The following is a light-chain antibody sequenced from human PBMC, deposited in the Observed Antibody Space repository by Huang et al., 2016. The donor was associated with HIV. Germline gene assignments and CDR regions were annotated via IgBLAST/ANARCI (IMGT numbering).Light chain of an antibody. J-gene: IGKJ2*01. V-gene: IGKV3-15*01. CDR2: HVS. CDR3: QQYNNWPPMYT. Sequence: EIVMTQSPATLSVSPGERATLSCRASQSVSTNLAWYQQKPGQAPRLLIYHVSTRATGIPARFSGSGSGTEFTLTISSLQSEDFVIYYCQQYNNWPPMYTFGQGTKLEI. CDR1: QSVSTN.